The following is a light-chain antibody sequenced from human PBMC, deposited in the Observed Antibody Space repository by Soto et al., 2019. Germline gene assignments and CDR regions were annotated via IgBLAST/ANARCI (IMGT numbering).Light chain of an antibody. CDR3: RSFTNTMASYA. CDR2: EVS. V-gene: IGLV2-14*01. Sequence: PQPAGGSGSPVQPITIACAGTSGDVGGYNYVSWYQQHPGKAPKLMIYEVSNRPSGVSNRFSGSKSGNTASLTISGLQAEDEANYSCRSFTNTMASYALGTGTNVT. CDR1: SGDVGGYNY. J-gene: IGLJ1*01.